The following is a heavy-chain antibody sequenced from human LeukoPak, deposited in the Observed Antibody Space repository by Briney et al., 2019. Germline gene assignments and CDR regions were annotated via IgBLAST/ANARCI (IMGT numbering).Heavy chain of an antibody. CDR1: GGSISSGSYY. V-gene: IGHV4-39*01. D-gene: IGHD3-16*02. CDR2: IYYSGST. Sequence: SETLSLTCTVSGGSISSGSYYWGWLRQPPGKGLEWAASIYYSGSTYYNPSLKSRVTISVDTSKNQFSLKLSSVTAIVTGMYYCTRCLDYDYVWRCDRHLHYWGRGTLVTVSS. J-gene: IGHJ4*02. CDR3: TRCLDYDYVWRCDRHLHY.